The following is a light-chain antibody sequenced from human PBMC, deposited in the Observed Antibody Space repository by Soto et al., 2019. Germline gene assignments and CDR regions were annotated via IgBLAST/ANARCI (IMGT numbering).Light chain of an antibody. CDR2: DAS. Sequence: DIQMTQSPPTLSASVGDLVTITCRASQSISTWLAWYQQKPGKAPKLLIYDASSLVSGVPSRLSGSGSGTEFTLTISSLQTDDFATYDCQHYDTYSLVFGGGPKVAIK. CDR3: QHYDTYSLV. J-gene: IGKJ4*01. V-gene: IGKV1-5*01. CDR1: QSISTW.